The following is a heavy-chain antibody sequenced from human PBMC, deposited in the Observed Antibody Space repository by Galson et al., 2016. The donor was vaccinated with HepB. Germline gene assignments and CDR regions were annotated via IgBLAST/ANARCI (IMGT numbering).Heavy chain of an antibody. V-gene: IGHV4-34*01. CDR3: ARWRVGELCPDWYLDL. Sequence: SETLSLTCAVSGGSFSGFYWSWVRQAPGKGLQWTGEITHSGITNYNPSLQSRATLSVDTSKNHFSLKLTSVTGADTAVYYCARWRVGELCPDWYLDLWGRGTLVTVSS. CDR1: GGSFSGFY. J-gene: IGHJ2*01. D-gene: IGHD3-10*01. CDR2: ITHSGIT.